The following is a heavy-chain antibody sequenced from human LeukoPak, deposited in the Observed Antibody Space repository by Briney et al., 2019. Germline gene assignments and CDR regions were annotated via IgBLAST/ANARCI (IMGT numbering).Heavy chain of an antibody. Sequence: QPGGSLRLSCAASGFTFSSYEMNWVRQAPGKGLEWVSYISSSGSTIYYADSVKGRFTISRDNAKNSLYLQMNSLRAEDTAVYYCANTLHSYCGGDCLGYWGQGTLVTVSS. D-gene: IGHD2-21*02. CDR1: GFTFSSYE. CDR2: ISSSGSTI. V-gene: IGHV3-48*03. J-gene: IGHJ4*02. CDR3: ANTLHSYCGGDCLGY.